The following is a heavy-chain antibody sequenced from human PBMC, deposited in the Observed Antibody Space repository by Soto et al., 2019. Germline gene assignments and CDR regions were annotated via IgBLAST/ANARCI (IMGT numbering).Heavy chain of an antibody. V-gene: IGHV4-59*08. J-gene: IGHJ1*01. CDR2: IYYSGST. CDR1: GGSISSYY. D-gene: IGHD3-9*01. Sequence: KTSETLSLTCTVSGGSISSYYWSWIRQPPGKGLEWIGYIYYSGSTNYNPSLKSRVTISVDTSKNQFSLKLSSVTAADTAVYYCASLPVLRYFDWLLFWGQGTLVTVSS. CDR3: ASLPVLRYFDWLLF.